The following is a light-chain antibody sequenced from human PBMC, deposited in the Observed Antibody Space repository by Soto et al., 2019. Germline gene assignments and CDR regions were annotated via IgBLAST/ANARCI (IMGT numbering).Light chain of an antibody. V-gene: IGKV1-12*01. Sequence: DIQMTQSPSSVSASVGDTVTITCRASQVISAWLVWYQQKPGRAPKLLIYKGTNLQLGVPSRFSGSASETEFTFTLTSTNLQPEDFATYYCHQASSFPLTFGGVTKVEI. J-gene: IGKJ4*01. CDR2: KGT. CDR1: QVISAW. CDR3: HQASSFPLT.